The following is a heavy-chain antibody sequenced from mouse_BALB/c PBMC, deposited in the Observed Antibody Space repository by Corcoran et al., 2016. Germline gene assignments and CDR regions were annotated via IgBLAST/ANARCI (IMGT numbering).Heavy chain of an antibody. Sequence: QIQLVQSGPELKKPGETVKISCKASGYTFTNYGMNWVKQAPGKGLKWMGWINTYTGEPTYADDFKGRFAFSLETSASTAYLQINNRKNEDTATYFCAQGGLRQGFAYWGQGTLVTVSA. CDR1: GYTFTNYG. V-gene: IGHV9-3-1*01. J-gene: IGHJ3*01. CDR3: AQGGLRQGFAY. D-gene: IGHD2-4*01. CDR2: INTYTGEP.